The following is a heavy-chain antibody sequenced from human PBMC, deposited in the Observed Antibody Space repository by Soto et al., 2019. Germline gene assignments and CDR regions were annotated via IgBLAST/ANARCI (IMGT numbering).Heavy chain of an antibody. CDR1: GYTFTSYA. J-gene: IGHJ4*02. CDR2: INAGNGNT. CDR3: ARGGGWLRIQRYYFDY. Sequence: QVQLVQSGAEVKKPGASVKVSCKASGYTFTSYAMHWVRQAPGHRLEWMGWINAGNGNTKYSQKFQGRVTITRDTSASTAYMELSSLRSEDTAVYYCARGGGWLRIQRYYFDYWGQGTLVTVSS. D-gene: IGHD5-12*01. V-gene: IGHV1-3*01.